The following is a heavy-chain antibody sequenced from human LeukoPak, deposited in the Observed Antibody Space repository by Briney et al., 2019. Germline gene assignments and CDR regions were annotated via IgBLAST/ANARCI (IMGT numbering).Heavy chain of an antibody. CDR3: ARGKPASSWYLFDS. D-gene: IGHD6-13*01. J-gene: IGHJ4*02. V-gene: IGHV3-66*01. CDR2: IHSGGST. CDR1: GFTVSSHY. Sequence: GGSLRLSCVASGFTVSSHYMTWVRQAPGKGLGWVSVIHSGGSTDYADSVKGRFTISRDNSKNTLYLQMNSLRVEDTAVYYCARGKPASSWYLFDSWGQGTLVTVSS.